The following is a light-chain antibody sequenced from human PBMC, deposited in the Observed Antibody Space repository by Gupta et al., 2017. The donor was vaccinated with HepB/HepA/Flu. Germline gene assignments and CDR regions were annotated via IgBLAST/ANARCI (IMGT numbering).Light chain of an antibody. Sequence: QSVLTQPPSVSGAPGQRVTISCTGRSSNIGAGYDVHGYQQLPGTAPKLLIYGNSNRPSGVPDRFSGSKSGTSASLAITGLQAEDEADYYCQSYDSSLSGPVVFGGGTKLTVL. CDR1: SSNIGAGYD. J-gene: IGLJ2*01. CDR3: QSYDSSLSGPVV. CDR2: GNS. V-gene: IGLV1-40*01.